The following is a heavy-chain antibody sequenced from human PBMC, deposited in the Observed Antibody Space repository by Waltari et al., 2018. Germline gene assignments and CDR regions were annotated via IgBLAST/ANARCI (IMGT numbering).Heavy chain of an antibody. CDR1: GYTFTSYG. CDR2: IIPILGIA. J-gene: IGHJ4*02. D-gene: IGHD1-26*01. V-gene: IGHV1-69*04. CDR3: ASVYSGSYSPSNPIDY. Sequence: QVQLVQSGAEVKKPGASVKVSCKASGYTFTSYGISWVRQAPGQGLEWMGRIIPILGIANYAQKFQGRVTITADKSTSTAYMELSSLRSEDTAVYYCASVYSGSYSPSNPIDYWGQGTLVTVSS.